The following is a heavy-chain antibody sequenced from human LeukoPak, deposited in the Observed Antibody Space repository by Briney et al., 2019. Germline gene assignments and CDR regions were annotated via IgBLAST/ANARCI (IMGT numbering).Heavy chain of an antibody. J-gene: IGHJ4*02. CDR3: AKLRYCGGDCNHYFDY. Sequence: GGSLRLSCAASGFTFSSYAMSWVRQAPGKGLEWVSAISGSGGSTYYADSVKGRFTISRDNPKNTLYLQMNSLRAEDTAVYYCAKLRYCGGDCNHYFDYWGQGTLVTVSS. CDR2: ISGSGGST. V-gene: IGHV3-23*01. D-gene: IGHD2-21*01. CDR1: GFTFSSYA.